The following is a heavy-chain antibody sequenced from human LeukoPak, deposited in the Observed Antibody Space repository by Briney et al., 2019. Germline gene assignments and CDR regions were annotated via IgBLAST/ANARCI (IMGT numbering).Heavy chain of an antibody. CDR2: INSDGSIT. Sequence: GGPLRLSCAASGFTFTTYWMHWVRQAPGKGLVWVSHINSDGSITSYADSVKGRFTISRDNAKNTLYLQMNSLRAEDTAVYYCARDAVDTANAVWGQGTTVTVSS. J-gene: IGHJ6*02. D-gene: IGHD5-18*01. V-gene: IGHV3-74*01. CDR1: GFTFTTYW. CDR3: ARDAVDTANAV.